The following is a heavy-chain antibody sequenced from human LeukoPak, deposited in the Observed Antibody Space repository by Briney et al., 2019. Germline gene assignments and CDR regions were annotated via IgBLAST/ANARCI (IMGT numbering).Heavy chain of an antibody. Sequence: PSETLSLTCTVSGYSISSGYYWGWIRQPPGKGLEWIGSIYHSGSTYYNPSLKSRVTISVDTSKNQFSLKLSSVTAADTAVYYCATPQKTYYDILTGSRGRAFDIWGQGTMVTVSS. CDR2: IYHSGST. D-gene: IGHD3-9*01. J-gene: IGHJ3*02. CDR3: ATPQKTYYDILTGSRGRAFDI. V-gene: IGHV4-38-2*02. CDR1: GYSISSGYY.